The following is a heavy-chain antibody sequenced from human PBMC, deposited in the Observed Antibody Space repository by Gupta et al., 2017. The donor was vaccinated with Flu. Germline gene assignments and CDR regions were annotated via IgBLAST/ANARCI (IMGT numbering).Heavy chain of an antibody. V-gene: IGHV1-3*01. Sequence: QVQLVQSGAEVKKPGASVKVSCKASGYTFTRFAMHWVRQAPGQSLEWMGRINAGDGKAKYSQKFQDRVNITRDTSADTVYMELSSLRSEDTAVYYCARPYDSSGYYYVIDIWVQGTMVTVSS. CDR3: ARPYDSSGYYYVIDI. CDR1: GYTFTRFA. D-gene: IGHD3-22*01. CDR2: INAGDGKA. J-gene: IGHJ3*02.